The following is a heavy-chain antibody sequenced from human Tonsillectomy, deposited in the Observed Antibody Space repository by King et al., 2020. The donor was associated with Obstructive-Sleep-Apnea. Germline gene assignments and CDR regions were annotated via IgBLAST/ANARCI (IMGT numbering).Heavy chain of an antibody. CDR1: GYTFTSYY. V-gene: IGHV1-46*01. CDR2: INPSGGST. D-gene: IGHD3-22*01. Sequence: QLVQSGAEVKKPGASVKVSCKASGYTFTSYYMHWVRQAPGQGLEWMGIINPSGGSTSYAQKFQGRVTMTRDTSTSTVYMELSSLRSEDTAVYYCAREGGGITMRVGGFDYWGQGTLVTVSS. CDR3: AREGGGITMRVGGFDY. J-gene: IGHJ4*02.